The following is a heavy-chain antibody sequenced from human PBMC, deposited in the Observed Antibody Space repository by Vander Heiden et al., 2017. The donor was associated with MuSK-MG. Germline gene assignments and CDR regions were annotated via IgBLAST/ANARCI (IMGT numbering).Heavy chain of an antibody. V-gene: IGHV4-39*07. J-gene: IGHJ5*02. Sequence: QLQLQESGPGLVKPSETLSLTCSASGGSIISSTFYFAWIRQAPGTGLEWIGAINHIGGTYYNPSLKSRVIITTDTSRNQCSLRLTSVAAADTAVYYCARGKLEKDWFDPWGQGILVTVSS. CDR3: ARGKLEKDWFDP. CDR2: INHIGGT. D-gene: IGHD3-3*02. CDR1: GGSIISSTFY.